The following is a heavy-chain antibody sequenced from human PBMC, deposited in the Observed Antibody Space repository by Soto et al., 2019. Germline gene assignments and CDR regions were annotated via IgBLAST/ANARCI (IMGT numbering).Heavy chain of an antibody. J-gene: IGHJ6*02. CDR2: IIPIFGTA. CDR3: ASSEGIAAADPTDYYYYGMDV. V-gene: IGHV1-69*06. Sequence: VASVKVSCKASGVTFSSYAISWVRQAPGQGLEWMGGIIPIFGTANYTQKFQGRVTITADKSTSTAYMELSSLRSEDTAVYYCASSEGIAAADPTDYYYYGMDVWGQGTTVTVSS. D-gene: IGHD6-13*01. CDR1: GVTFSSYA.